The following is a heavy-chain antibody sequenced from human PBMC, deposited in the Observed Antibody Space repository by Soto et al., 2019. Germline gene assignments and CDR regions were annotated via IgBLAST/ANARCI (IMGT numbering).Heavy chain of an antibody. Sequence: LSLTCTVSGGSISSGGYYWSWIRQHPGKGLEWIGYIYYSGSTYYNPSLKSRVTISVDTSKNQFSLKSDDTAVYYCAIQRSGVVYWGQGTLVTVSS. J-gene: IGHJ4*02. CDR2: IYYSGST. CDR1: GGSISSGGYY. D-gene: IGHD2-15*01. V-gene: IGHV4-31*03. CDR3: AIQRSGVVY.